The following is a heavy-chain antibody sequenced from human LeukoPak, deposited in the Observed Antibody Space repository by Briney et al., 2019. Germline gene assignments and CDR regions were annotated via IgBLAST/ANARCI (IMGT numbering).Heavy chain of an antibody. D-gene: IGHD2-15*01. J-gene: IGHJ4*02. Sequence: PGESLRLSCAASGFTFSSHATHWVRQAPGKGLEYVSGISSNGGNTYYANSVKGRFTISRDNSKNTLYLQMGSLRAEDMAVYYCARIYCSGGTCYLDYWGQGTLVTVSS. CDR3: ARIYCSGGTCYLDY. CDR2: ISSNGGNT. CDR1: GFTFSSHA. V-gene: IGHV3-64*01.